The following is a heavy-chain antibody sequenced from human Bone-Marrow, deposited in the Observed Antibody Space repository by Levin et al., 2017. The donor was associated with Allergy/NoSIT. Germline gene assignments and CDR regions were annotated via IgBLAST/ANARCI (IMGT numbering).Heavy chain of an antibody. Sequence: SETLSLTCTVSGGSMSGYYWSWIRQPPGKGLEWIGYIHNSGSTNPDSSLKSRLTMSVDTSKNQFSLTLSSVTAADTAVYYCARLSLRGVDGAFDVWGQGTMVAVSS. CDR2: IHNSGST. J-gene: IGHJ3*01. CDR3: ARLSLRGVDGAFDV. CDR1: GGSMSGYY. V-gene: IGHV4-4*08. D-gene: IGHD3-16*01.